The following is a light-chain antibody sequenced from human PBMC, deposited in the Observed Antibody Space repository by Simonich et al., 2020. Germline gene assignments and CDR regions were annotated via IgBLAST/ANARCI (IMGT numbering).Light chain of an antibody. CDR2: WAS. CDR1: QSVLYSSNNKNY. CDR3: QQYYSTPWT. V-gene: IGKV4-1*01. Sequence: DIVMTQSPDSLAVSLGERATINCKYSQSVLYSSNNKNYLAWYQQKPGQPPKLLIYWASTRESGVPSRFSGSGSGTDVTLPLSSLQAEDVAVYYCQQYYSTPWTFGQGTKVEIK. J-gene: IGKJ1*01.